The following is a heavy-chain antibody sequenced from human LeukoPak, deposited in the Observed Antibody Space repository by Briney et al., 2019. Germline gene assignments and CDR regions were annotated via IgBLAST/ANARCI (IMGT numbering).Heavy chain of an antibody. J-gene: IGHJ4*02. CDR3: ASGYSYGYGLDY. V-gene: IGHV3-33*01. Sequence: GRSLRLSCAASGFTFSSYGMHWVRQAPGKGLEWVAVIWYDGSNKYYADSVKGRFTISRDNSKNTLYLQMNSLRAEDTAAYYCASGYSYGYGLDYWGQGTLVTVSS. D-gene: IGHD5-18*01. CDR1: GFTFSSYG. CDR2: IWYDGSNK.